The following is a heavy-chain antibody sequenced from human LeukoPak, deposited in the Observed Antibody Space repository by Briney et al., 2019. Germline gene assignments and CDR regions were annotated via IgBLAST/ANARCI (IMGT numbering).Heavy chain of an antibody. V-gene: IGHV4-59*01. D-gene: IGHD3-10*01. Sequence: SETLSLXCTVSGGSISSYYWRWIRQPPGKGLEWIGYIYYSGSTNYNPSLKSRVTISVDTSKNQFSLKLSSVTAADTAVYYCARGSLSTVLDYYYYMDVWGKGTTVTVSS. CDR2: IYYSGST. CDR1: GGSISSYY. J-gene: IGHJ6*03. CDR3: ARGSLSTVLDYYYYMDV.